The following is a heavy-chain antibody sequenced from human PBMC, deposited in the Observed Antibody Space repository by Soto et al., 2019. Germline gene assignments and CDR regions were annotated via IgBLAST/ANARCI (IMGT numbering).Heavy chain of an antibody. Sequence: PSETLSLTCTVSGGSLTSYYWIWIRQPPGKGLEWIWYIYYSGSTNYNPSLKSRVTISVDTSKNQFSLKLSSVTAADTAVYYCARGGEQWPIYLLGPYFDYWGQGTLVTVSS. CDR2: IYYSGST. V-gene: IGHV4-59*01. J-gene: IGHJ4*02. D-gene: IGHD6-19*01. CDR1: GGSLTSYY. CDR3: ARGGEQWPIYLLGPYFDY.